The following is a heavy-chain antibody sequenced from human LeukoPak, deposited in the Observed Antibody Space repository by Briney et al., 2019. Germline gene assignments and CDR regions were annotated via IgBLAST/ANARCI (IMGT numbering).Heavy chain of an antibody. CDR1: GFTFSSYG. D-gene: IGHD4-17*01. J-gene: IGHJ4*02. Sequence: GGSLRLSCAASGFTFSSYGMYWVRQARGKGLEWVAVISYDGSNKYYADSVKGRFTISRDNSKNTLYLQMNSLRAEDTAVYYCAKDLAYGDSGVDYWGQGTLVTVSS. V-gene: IGHV3-30*18. CDR2: ISYDGSNK. CDR3: AKDLAYGDSGVDY.